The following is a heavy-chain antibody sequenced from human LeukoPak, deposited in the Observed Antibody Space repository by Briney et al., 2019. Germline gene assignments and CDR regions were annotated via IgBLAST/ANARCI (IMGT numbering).Heavy chain of an antibody. CDR1: NYTFISYG. CDR2: ISAFNGNT. J-gene: IGHJ3*02. D-gene: IGHD2-2*01. Sequence: GASVKVSCKTSNYTFISYGMSWVRQAPGQGLEWMGWISAFNGNTNYAQKFQGRVTMTTDTSTSTGYLEVRSLRAEDTAVYYCARVHYAHDAFDIWGQGTMVTVSS. CDR3: ARVHYAHDAFDI. V-gene: IGHV1-18*01.